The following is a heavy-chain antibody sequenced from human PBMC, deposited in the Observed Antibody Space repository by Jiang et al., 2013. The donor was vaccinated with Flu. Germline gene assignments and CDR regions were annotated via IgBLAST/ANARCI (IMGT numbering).Heavy chain of an antibody. D-gene: IGHD1-26*01. Sequence: CGAEVKKPGASVKVSCKASGYTFTSYAMHWVRQAPGQRLEWMGWINAGNGNTKYSQKFQGRVTITRDTSASTAYMELSSLRSEDTAVYYCARDGSGSYYPYYMDVWGKGTTVTVSS. CDR1: GYTFTSYA. V-gene: IGHV1-3*01. CDR2: INAGNGNT. J-gene: IGHJ6*03. CDR3: ARDGSGSYYPYYMDV.